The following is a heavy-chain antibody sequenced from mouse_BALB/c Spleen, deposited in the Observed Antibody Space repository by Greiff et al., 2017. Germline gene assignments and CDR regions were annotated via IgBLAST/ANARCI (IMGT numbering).Heavy chain of an antibody. CDR1: GFSLTSYG. J-gene: IGHJ4*01. CDR3: ARDGDSSGYVDYAMDY. Sequence: VMLVESGPGLVAPSQSLSITCTVSGFSLTSYGVHWVRQPPGKGLEWLGVIWAGGSTNYNSALMSRLSISKDNSKSQVFLKMNSLQTDDTAMYYCARDGDSSGYVDYAMDYWGQGTSVTVSS. CDR2: IWAGGST. D-gene: IGHD3-2*01. V-gene: IGHV2-9*02.